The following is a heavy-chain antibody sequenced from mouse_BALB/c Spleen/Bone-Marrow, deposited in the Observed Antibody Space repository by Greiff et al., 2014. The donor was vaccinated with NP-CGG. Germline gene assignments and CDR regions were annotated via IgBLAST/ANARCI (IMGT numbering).Heavy chain of an antibody. Sequence: EVQLVESGGGLVKPGGSLKLSCAASGFTFSDYYMYWVRQTPEKRPEWVATISDGGSYTYYPDSVKGRFTISRDNVKNNLYLQMSSLKSEDTAMYYCARGPHDDDMDYWGQGTSVTVSS. V-gene: IGHV5-4*02. CDR1: GFTFSDYY. J-gene: IGHJ4*01. D-gene: IGHD2-3*01. CDR3: ARGPHDDDMDY. CDR2: ISDGGSYT.